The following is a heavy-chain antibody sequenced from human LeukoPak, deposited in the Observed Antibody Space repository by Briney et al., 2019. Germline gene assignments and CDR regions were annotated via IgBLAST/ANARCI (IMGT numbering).Heavy chain of an antibody. CDR3: ARRRGYPDFDY. CDR1: GGSFSGYY. CDR2: INHSGST. D-gene: IGHD3-3*01. Sequence: NPSETLSLTCAVYGGSFSGYYWSWIRQPPGKGLEWIGEINHSGSTNYNPSLKSRVTISVDTSKNQFSLKLSSVTAADTAVYYCARRRGYPDFDYWGQGTLVTVSS. V-gene: IGHV4-34*01. J-gene: IGHJ4*02.